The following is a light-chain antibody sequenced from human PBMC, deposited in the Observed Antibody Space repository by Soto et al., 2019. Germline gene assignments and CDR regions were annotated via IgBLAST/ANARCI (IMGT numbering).Light chain of an antibody. CDR3: QQYNSYSRT. J-gene: IGKJ5*01. V-gene: IGKV1-5*03. CDR1: QSISSW. Sequence: DIQMTQSPYSLSAAVGDRVTITCRASQSISSWLAWYQQKPGKAPKXLIYKASSLESGVPSRFSGSGSGTEVTITLRSLQPDDGETYYGQQYNSYSRTFGQGTRLEIK. CDR2: KAS.